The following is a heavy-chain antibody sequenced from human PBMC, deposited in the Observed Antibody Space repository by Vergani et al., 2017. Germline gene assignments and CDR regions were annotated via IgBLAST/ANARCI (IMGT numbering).Heavy chain of an antibody. CDR2: IYYSGST. V-gene: IGHV4-30-4*01. D-gene: IGHD3-10*01. Sequence: QVQLQESGPGLVKPSQTLSLTCTVSGGSISSGDYYWCWIRQPPGKGLEWIGYIYYSGSTYYNPSLKSRVTISVDTSKNQFSLKLSSVTAADTAVYYCARVPRARGGDWYVELWGRGTLVTVSS. CDR3: ARVPRARGGDWYVEL. J-gene: IGHJ2*01. CDR1: GGSISSGDYY.